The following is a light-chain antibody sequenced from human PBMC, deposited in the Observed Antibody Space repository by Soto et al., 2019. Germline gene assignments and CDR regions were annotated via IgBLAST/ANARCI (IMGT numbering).Light chain of an antibody. CDR2: DAS. J-gene: IGKJ1*01. Sequence: EILFTQSPATLSLSPGERPTLSCRASQSVSSYLAWYQQKPAQAPSLLIYDASNRANGIPARFSGSVSGTDFTLTISSLEPEDFAVYYCQQRSNWRGWTFGQGTKVDIK. CDR3: QQRSNWRGWT. V-gene: IGKV3-11*01. CDR1: QSVSSY.